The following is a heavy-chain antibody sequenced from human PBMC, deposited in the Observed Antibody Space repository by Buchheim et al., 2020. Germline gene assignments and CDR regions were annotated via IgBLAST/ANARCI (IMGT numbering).Heavy chain of an antibody. CDR1: GGSVNSGSYY. Sequence: QVQLQESGPGLAKPSETLSLTCYVSGGSVNSGSYYWSWIRQPPGKGLEWIGYIYYSGYTNYNPSLKSRVNMSLDTSKNQFSLKLNSVSAADTAVYYCARWLEGFDYWGQGTL. D-gene: IGHD6-19*01. CDR3: ARWLEGFDY. J-gene: IGHJ4*02. V-gene: IGHV4-61*01. CDR2: IYYSGYT.